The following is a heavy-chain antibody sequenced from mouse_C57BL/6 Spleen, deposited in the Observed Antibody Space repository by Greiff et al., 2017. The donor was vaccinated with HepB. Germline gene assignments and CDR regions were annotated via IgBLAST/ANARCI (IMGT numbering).Heavy chain of an antibody. Sequence: QVQLQQSGPELVKPGASVKISCKASGYTFTDYYINWVKQRPGQGLEWIGWIFPGSGSTYYNEKFKGKATLTVDKSSSTAYMFLSSLTSEDSAVYFCARTPFGYAMDYWGQGTSVTVSS. J-gene: IGHJ4*01. V-gene: IGHV1-75*01. CDR3: ARTPFGYAMDY. CDR1: GYTFTDYY. CDR2: IFPGSGST.